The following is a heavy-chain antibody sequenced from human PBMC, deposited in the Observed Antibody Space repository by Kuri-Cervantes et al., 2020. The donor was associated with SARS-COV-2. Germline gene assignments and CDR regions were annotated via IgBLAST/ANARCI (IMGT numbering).Heavy chain of an antibody. D-gene: IGHD2-21*02. J-gene: IGHJ6*02. CDR2: ISSSSSYI. Sequence: GGSLRLSCAASGFTFSSYSMNWVRQAPGKGLEWVSSISSSSSYIYYADSVKGRFTISRDNAKNSLYLQMNSLRAEDTAVYYCARDSKSRLAVVTARYYYGMDVWGQGTTVTVSS. V-gene: IGHV3-21*01. CDR1: GFTFSSYS. CDR3: ARDSKSRLAVVTARYYYGMDV.